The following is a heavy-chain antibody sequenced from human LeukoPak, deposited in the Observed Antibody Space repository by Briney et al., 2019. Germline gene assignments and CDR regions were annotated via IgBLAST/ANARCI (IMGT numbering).Heavy chain of an antibody. Sequence: PSETLSLTCAVYGGSFNGYYWSWIRQSPGKGLEWIGEGNESGGTKYNPSHRGRVTISADMSKNQFSLKVTSVTAADTAVYYCAKNGQSGFSFDPWGQGTLVTVSS. CDR3: AKNGQSGFSFDP. CDR2: GNESGGT. D-gene: IGHD1-26*01. J-gene: IGHJ5*02. V-gene: IGHV4-34*01. CDR1: GGSFNGYY.